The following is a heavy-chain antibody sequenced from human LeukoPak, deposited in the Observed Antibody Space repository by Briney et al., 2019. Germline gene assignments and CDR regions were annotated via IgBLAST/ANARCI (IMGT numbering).Heavy chain of an antibody. CDR2: ISGSAGST. CDR3: AKDRGFNYGYGFDY. J-gene: IGHJ4*02. Sequence: GESLTLSCAASGFTFSDYAMSWVRQTPGWGLEWVSTISGSAGSTHNADSVKGRFTISRDNSKNTLYLHVSSLRVEDTAVYSCAKDRGFNYGYGFDYWGQGNLVTVSS. D-gene: IGHD3-16*01. V-gene: IGHV3-23*01. CDR1: GFTFSDYA.